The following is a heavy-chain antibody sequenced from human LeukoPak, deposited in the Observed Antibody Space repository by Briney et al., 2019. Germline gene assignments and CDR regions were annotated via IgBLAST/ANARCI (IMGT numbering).Heavy chain of an antibody. Sequence: NPSETLSLTCAVYGGSFSGYYWSWIRQPPGKGLEWIGEINHSGSTNYNPSLKSRVTISVDTSKNQFSLKLSSVIAADTAVYSCARGYDSSNYFDSWGQGTLVTVSS. V-gene: IGHV4-34*01. CDR3: ARGYDSSNYFDS. D-gene: IGHD3-22*01. J-gene: IGHJ4*02. CDR1: GGSFSGYY. CDR2: INHSGST.